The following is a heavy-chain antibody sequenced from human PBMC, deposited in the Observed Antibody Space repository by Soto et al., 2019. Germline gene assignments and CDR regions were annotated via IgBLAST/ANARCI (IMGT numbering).Heavy chain of an antibody. V-gene: IGHV4-30-2*01. Sequence: QLQLQESGSGRVKPSQTLSLTCAVSGGSISSGGYSWSWIRQPPGKGLEWIGYIYHSGSTYYNPSLKSRVTISVDRSKNQFSLKVSSVTAADTAVYYCARVPDRWGQGTLVTVSS. D-gene: IGHD2-2*01. J-gene: IGHJ5*02. CDR2: IYHSGST. CDR3: ARVPDR. CDR1: GGSISSGGYS.